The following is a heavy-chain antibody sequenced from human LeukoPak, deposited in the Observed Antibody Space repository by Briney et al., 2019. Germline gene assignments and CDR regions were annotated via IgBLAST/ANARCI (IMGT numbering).Heavy chain of an antibody. CDR3: ASHRYSGGSCYRPGAFDI. Sequence: GASVKVSCKASGYTFTSYGISWVRQAPGQGLEWMGWISAYNGNTNYAQKLQGRVTMTTDTSTSTAYMELRSLRSDDTAVYYCASHRYSGGSCYRPGAFDIWGQGTMVTVSS. CDR2: ISAYNGNT. CDR1: GYTFTSYG. D-gene: IGHD2-15*01. J-gene: IGHJ3*02. V-gene: IGHV1-18*01.